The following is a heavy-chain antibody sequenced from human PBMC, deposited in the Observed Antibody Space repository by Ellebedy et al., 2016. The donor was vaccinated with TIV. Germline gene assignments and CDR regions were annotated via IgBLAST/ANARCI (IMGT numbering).Heavy chain of an antibody. CDR3: ARYSGSGTYYRNGMDV. J-gene: IGHJ6*02. Sequence: AASVKVSYKSSGYTFIDYGVTWVRQAPGQGLDWMGWVSAYSGNTNYAENLQGRVTMTTDTSTDTAYMELRSLRSDDTAVYFCARYSGSGTYYRNGMDVWGQGTTVTVSS. V-gene: IGHV1-18*01. CDR2: VSAYSGNT. D-gene: IGHD3-10*01. CDR1: GYTFIDYG.